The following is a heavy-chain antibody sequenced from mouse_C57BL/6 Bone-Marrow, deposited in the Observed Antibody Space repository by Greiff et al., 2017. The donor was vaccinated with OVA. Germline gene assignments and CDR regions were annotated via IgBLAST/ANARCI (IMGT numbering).Heavy chain of an antibody. CDR3: ARPYAMDY. J-gene: IGHJ4*01. Sequence: LVEPGASVKISCKASGYTFTDYYMNWVKQSHGKSLEWIGDINPNNGGTSYNQKFKCKATLTVDKSSSTAYMELRSLTSEDSAVYYCARPYAMDYWGQGTSVTVSS. CDR2: INPNNGGT. V-gene: IGHV1-26*01. CDR1: GYTFTDYY.